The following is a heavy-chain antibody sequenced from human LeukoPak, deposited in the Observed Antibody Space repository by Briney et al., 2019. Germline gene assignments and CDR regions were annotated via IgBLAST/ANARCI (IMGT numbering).Heavy chain of an antibody. CDR2: IIPILGIA. D-gene: IGHD3-3*01. Sequence: WASVKVSCKASGGTFSSYAISWVRQAPGQGLEWMGRIIPILGIANYAQKFQGRVTITADKSTSTAYMELSSLRSEDTAVYYCARDGPLRFLEWLNYYGMDVWGQGTTVTVSS. CDR1: GGTFSSYA. CDR3: ARDGPLRFLEWLNYYGMDV. V-gene: IGHV1-69*04. J-gene: IGHJ6*02.